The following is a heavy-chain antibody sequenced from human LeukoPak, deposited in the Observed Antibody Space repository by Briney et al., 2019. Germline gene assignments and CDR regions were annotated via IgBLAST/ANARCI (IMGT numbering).Heavy chain of an antibody. CDR2: ISGSGGST. CDR3: AKGDYGDYGRPFDY. D-gene: IGHD4-17*01. CDR1: GFTFSSYA. V-gene: IGHV3-23*01. Sequence: GGSLRLSCAASGFTFSSYAMSWVRQAPGKGLEWVSAISGSGGSTYYADSVKGRFTISRDNSKNTLYLQMNSLRAEDTAVYCCAKGDYGDYGRPFDYWGQGTLVTVSS. J-gene: IGHJ4*02.